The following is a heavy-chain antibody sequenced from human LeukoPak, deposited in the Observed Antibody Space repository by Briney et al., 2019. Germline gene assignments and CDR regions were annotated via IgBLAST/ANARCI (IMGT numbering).Heavy chain of an antibody. CDR2: IRNDRIT. CDR3: TWMATIFTVDY. J-gene: IGHJ4*02. D-gene: IGHD5-12*01. V-gene: IGHV3-15*01. Sequence: PGGALRLSCLLYRLTLSDAWMSTVLQARAKGLEWVGRIRNDRITDYAAPVQGRFSISRDNSKNTFYLQMNSLKTEDTGMYFCTWMATIFTVDYWGQGTLVTVSS. CDR1: RLTLSDAW.